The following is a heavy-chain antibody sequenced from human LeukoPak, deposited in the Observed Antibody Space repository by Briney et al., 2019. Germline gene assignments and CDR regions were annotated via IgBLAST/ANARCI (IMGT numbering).Heavy chain of an antibody. CDR1: GYTFTGYY. D-gene: IGHD2-15*01. J-gene: IGHJ5*02. Sequence: ASVKVSCKASGYTFTGYYMHWVRQAPGQGLEWMGGIIPIFGTANYAQKFQGRVTITADESTSTAYMELSSLRSEDTAVYYCAGESEVVAPYRWFDPWGQGTLVTVSS. CDR3: AGESEVVAPYRWFDP. V-gene: IGHV1-69*13. CDR2: IIPIFGTA.